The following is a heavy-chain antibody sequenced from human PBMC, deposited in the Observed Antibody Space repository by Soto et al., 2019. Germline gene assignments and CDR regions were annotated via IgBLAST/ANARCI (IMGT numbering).Heavy chain of an antibody. CDR1: GGTFSSSA. V-gene: IGHV1-69*01. Sequence: QVQLVQSGAEVKKPGSSVKVSCKASGGTFSSSAISWVRQAPGQGLEWMGGIIPIYGTANYAQKFQGRVTIPADESTSTAYMELSSLRSEDTAVYYCARWPYCGGDCLGYFDYWGQGTLVTVSS. D-gene: IGHD2-21*02. J-gene: IGHJ4*02. CDR3: ARWPYCGGDCLGYFDY. CDR2: IIPIYGTA.